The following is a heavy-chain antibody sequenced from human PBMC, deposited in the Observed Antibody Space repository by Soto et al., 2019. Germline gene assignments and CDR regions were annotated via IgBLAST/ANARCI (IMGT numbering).Heavy chain of an antibody. Sequence: QITLNESGPTQVKPRQTLTLTCTFSGFSLTTSGVGVGWIRQSPGKAPEWLALTYWDDDKRYSPSLKSRLTSTKDTTKRQGVLTMADLDPADTATYYCAHRVLRTVFGLVTTTAIYFDFWGQGTPVAVSS. V-gene: IGHV2-5*02. CDR1: GFSLTTSGVG. J-gene: IGHJ4*02. CDR3: AHRVLRTVFGLVTTTAIYFDF. D-gene: IGHD3-3*01. CDR2: TYWDDDK.